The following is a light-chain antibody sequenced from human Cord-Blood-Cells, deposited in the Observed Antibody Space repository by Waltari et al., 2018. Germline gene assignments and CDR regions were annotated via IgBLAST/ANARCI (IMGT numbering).Light chain of an antibody. V-gene: IGLV1-47*01. CDR3: AAWDDSLSGPV. CDR2: RNN. J-gene: IGLJ1*01. CDR1: SSNIGSNY. Sequence: QSVLTQPPSASGTPGQRVTISCSGSSSNIGSNYVYWYQQLPGTAPKLLIYRNNRRPSGVPDRFSGAKSGTSAALAISGRRSEDEAEYYCAAWDDSLSGPVFGTGTKVTVL.